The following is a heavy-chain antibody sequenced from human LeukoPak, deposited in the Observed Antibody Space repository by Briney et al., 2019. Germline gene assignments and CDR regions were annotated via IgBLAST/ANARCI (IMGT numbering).Heavy chain of an antibody. D-gene: IGHD3-22*01. CDR2: IYSGGTT. CDR1: GFTVSANY. CDR3: ARCQYYFDSSGYYFDY. V-gene: IGHV3-66*01. J-gene: IGHJ4*02. Sequence: GGSLRLSCEVSGFTVSANYMSWVRQAPGKGLEWVSVIYSGGTTYYADSVEGRFTISRDNSKNTLYLQMNSLRAEDTAVYYCARCQYYFDSSGYYFDYWGQGTLVTVSS.